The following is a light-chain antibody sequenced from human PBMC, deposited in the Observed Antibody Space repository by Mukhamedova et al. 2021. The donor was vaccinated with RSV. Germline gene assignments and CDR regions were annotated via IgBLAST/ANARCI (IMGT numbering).Light chain of an antibody. Sequence: GKVPTLLIYGASTLQSGVPSRFRGRGSGTDFSLTISPLQPEEVATYYCQQYNRAPPTFGQGTKVEFK. CDR2: GAS. J-gene: IGKJ1*01. CDR3: QQYNRAPPT. V-gene: IGKV1-27*01.